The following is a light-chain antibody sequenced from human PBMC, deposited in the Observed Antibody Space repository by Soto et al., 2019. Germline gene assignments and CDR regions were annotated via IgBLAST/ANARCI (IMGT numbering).Light chain of an antibody. CDR2: DVS. CDR3: CSYAGSPRYV. J-gene: IGLJ1*01. CDR1: SSEVGGYNY. Sequence: QSALTQPRSVSGSPGQSVTISCTGTSSEVGGYNYVSWYQHHPGKAPKVMIYDVSERPSGVPDRFSGSKSGNTASLTISGLQAEDEADYYCCSYAGSPRYVFGTGTKLTVL. V-gene: IGLV2-11*01.